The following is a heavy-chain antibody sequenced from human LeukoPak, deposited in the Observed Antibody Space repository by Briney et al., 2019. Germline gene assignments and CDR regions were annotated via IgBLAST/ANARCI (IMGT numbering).Heavy chain of an antibody. Sequence: GGSLRLSCAASGFTFSSYAMSWVRQAPVKGLEWVSAISGSGGSTYYADSVKGRFTISRDNSKNTLYLQMNSLRAEDTAVYYCAKDPPRVTTIVVARNTWGQGTLVTVSS. CDR1: GFTFSSYA. V-gene: IGHV3-23*01. CDR2: ISGSGGST. CDR3: AKDPPRVTTIVVARNT. J-gene: IGHJ5*02. D-gene: IGHD3-22*01.